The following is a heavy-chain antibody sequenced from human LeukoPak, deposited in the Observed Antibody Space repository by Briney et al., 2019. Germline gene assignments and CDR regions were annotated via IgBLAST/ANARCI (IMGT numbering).Heavy chain of an antibody. CDR1: GGSISSGDYY. V-gene: IGHV4-39*01. J-gene: IGHJ6*03. Sequence: SETLSLTCTVSGGSISSGDYYWSWVRQPPGKGLEWIGSIYYSGSTYYNPSLKSRVTISVDTSKNQFSLKLSSVTAADTAVYYCASRTPSTHYYMDVWGKGTTVTVSS. CDR3: ASRTPSTHYYMDV. CDR2: IYYSGST. D-gene: IGHD2/OR15-2a*01.